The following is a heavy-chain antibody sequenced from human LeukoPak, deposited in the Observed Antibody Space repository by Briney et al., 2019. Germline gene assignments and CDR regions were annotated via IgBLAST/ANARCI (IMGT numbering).Heavy chain of an antibody. CDR2: ICPGDSDT. J-gene: IGHJ6*03. CDR1: GYSFTSYW. V-gene: IGHV5-51*01. CDR3: ARRVSTLDYDFWSGSMDV. Sequence: GESLKISCKGSGYSFTSYWIGWVRQMPGKGLEWMGIICPGDSDTRYSPSFQGQVTISADKSISTAYLQWSSLKASDTAMYYCARRVSTLDYDFWSGSMDVWGKGTTVTVSS. D-gene: IGHD3-3*01.